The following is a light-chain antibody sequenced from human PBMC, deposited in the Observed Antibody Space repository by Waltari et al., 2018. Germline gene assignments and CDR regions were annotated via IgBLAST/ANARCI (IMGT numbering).Light chain of an antibody. V-gene: IGKV1-5*03. Sequence: DIQMTQSPSPLSASVGDSVTITCRASQRISSWLAWYQQKPGKAPKLLIYRASSLQIGVPSRFSGSGSGTEFILTITSLQPDDFATYYCQHYNMYLETFGQGTKVEIK. CDR1: QRISSW. CDR3: QHYNMYLET. J-gene: IGKJ1*01. CDR2: RAS.